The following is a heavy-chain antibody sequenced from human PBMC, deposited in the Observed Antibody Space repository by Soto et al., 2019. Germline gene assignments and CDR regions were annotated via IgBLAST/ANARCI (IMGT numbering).Heavy chain of an antibody. CDR2: VLPIFGTT. CDR1: GGSFNIYT. CDR3: SRTQGFYPLDV. Sequence: QVQLVQSGAEVKKPGSSVKVSCKASGGSFNIYTINWVRQAPGQGLEWMGGVLPIFGTTNYAQKFQGRVTITADKSASTSYMELSILRSEDTAVYYCSRTQGFYPLDVWGQGTTVTVSS. V-gene: IGHV1-69*06. J-gene: IGHJ6*02.